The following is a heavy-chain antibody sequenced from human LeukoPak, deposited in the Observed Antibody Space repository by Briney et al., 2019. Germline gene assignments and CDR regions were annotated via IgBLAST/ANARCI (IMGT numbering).Heavy chain of an antibody. J-gene: IGHJ5*02. V-gene: IGHV1-46*01. Sequence: GASVKVSCKASGYTFTSYDINWVRQATGQGLEWMGIINPSGGSTSYAQKFQGRVTMTRDTSTSTVYMELSSLRSEDTAVYYCARQGTTRAHNWFDPWGQGTLVTVSS. CDR1: GYTFTSYD. D-gene: IGHD4-17*01. CDR2: INPSGGST. CDR3: ARQGTTRAHNWFDP.